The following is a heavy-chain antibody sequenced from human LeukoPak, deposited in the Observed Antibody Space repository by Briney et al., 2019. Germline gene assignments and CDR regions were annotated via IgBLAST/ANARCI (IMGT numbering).Heavy chain of an antibody. D-gene: IGHD6-13*01. V-gene: IGHV3-7*01. Sequence: GGSLRLSCAASGFTFSYYWMSWVRQAPGKGLEWVANIKEDGSENYSVDSVKGRFTISRDNAKNSLYLQMNSLRAEDTAVYYCAKDTTAAYGFDYWGQGTLVTVSS. CDR3: AKDTTAAYGFDY. CDR1: GFTFSYYW. J-gene: IGHJ4*02. CDR2: IKEDGSEN.